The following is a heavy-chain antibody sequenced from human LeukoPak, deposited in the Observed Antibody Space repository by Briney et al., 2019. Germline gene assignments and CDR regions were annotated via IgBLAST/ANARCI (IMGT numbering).Heavy chain of an antibody. D-gene: IGHD3-10*01. CDR1: GFTFSNFG. Sequence: GRSLRLSCEASGFTFSNFGMHWVRQAPGNGLEWVAVIWSDGSHKYYDDSVNGRFTIFRDNSKNTLYLQMSSLRAADTSIYFCAKDANEFGDSYFDSWGLGTLVTVSS. V-gene: IGHV3-33*06. CDR2: IWSDGSHK. CDR3: AKDANEFGDSYFDS. J-gene: IGHJ5*01.